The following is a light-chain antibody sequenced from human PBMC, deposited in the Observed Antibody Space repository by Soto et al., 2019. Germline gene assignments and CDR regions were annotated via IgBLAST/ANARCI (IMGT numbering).Light chain of an antibody. CDR3: QVWDRNSDHYV. CDR1: NIGSKS. V-gene: IGLV3-21*02. J-gene: IGLJ1*01. CDR2: DDS. Sequence: SYELTQPPSVSVAPGQTVRVTCGGRNIGSKSVHWYQQKAGQAPVLVVYDDSDRPSGIPERFSGSNSDNTATLTISRVEDGDEADYHCQVWDRNSDHYVFGTGTKVTV.